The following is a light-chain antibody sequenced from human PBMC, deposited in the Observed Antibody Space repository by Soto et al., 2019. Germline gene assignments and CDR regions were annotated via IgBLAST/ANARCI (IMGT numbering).Light chain of an antibody. CDR1: QSVSSSY. CDR2: GAS. V-gene: IGKV3-20*01. CDR3: QQDGSSPFT. Sequence: EIVLTQSPGNLSLSPGERATLSCRASQSVSSSYLAWYQQKPGQAPRLLIYGASSRATGIPDRFSGSGSGTDFTLTISRLEPEDFAVYYCQQDGSSPFTFGPGTKVDIK. J-gene: IGKJ3*01.